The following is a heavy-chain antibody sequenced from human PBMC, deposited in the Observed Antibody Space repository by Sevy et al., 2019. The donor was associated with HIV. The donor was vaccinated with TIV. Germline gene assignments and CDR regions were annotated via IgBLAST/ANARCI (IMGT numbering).Heavy chain of an antibody. CDR1: GGSISRSSYY. CDR2: IYYSGST. J-gene: IGHJ5*02. V-gene: IGHV4-39*01. Sequence: SETLSLTCTVSGGSISRSSYYWGWIRQPPGKGLEWIGSIYYSGSTYYNPSLKSRVTISVDTSKNQFSLKLSSVTAADTAVYYCATGRGYTQNWFDPWGQGTLVTVSS. CDR3: ATGRGYTQNWFDP. D-gene: IGHD5-18*01.